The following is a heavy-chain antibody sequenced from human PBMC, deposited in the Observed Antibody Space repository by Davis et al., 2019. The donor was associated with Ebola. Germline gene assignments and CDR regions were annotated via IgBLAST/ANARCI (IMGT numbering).Heavy chain of an antibody. CDR3: ARDFDAYNYI. Sequence: HTGGSLRLSCEASGFTLSYYWMHWVRQAPGKGLVWVARINRDGSYTNYADSVKGRFTVSRDNAKNTLYLQMSSLRAEDTAVYYCARDFDAYNYIWGQGTLVTVSS. V-gene: IGHV3-74*01. J-gene: IGHJ4*02. D-gene: IGHD5-24*01. CDR2: INRDGSYT. CDR1: GFTLSYYW.